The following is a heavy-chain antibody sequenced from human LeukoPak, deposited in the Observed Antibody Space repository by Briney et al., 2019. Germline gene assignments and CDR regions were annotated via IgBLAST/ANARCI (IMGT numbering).Heavy chain of an antibody. J-gene: IGHJ4*02. D-gene: IGHD3-22*01. CDR3: ARDHHYYDSSGYLDY. V-gene: IGHV3-7*01. Sequence: PGGSLRLSCAASGFTFSSYWMSWVRQAPGKGLEWVANIKQDGSEKYYVDSVKGRFTISRDNAKSSLYLQMNSLRAEDTAVYYCARDHHYYDSSGYLDYWGQGTLVTVSS. CDR2: IKQDGSEK. CDR1: GFTFSSYW.